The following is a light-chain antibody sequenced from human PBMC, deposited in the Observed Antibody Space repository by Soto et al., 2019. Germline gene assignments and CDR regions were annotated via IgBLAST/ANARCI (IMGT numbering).Light chain of an antibody. Sequence: QSVLTQPRSVSGSPGQSVTISCTGSSTDVGDYNYVSWYQQHPGKAPKLMIYDVSKRPSGVPDRFSGSKSGNTASLTISALQAEDDADYYCCSYAGSYTVVFGGGTKLTVL. V-gene: IGLV2-11*01. CDR2: DVS. CDR1: STDVGDYNY. CDR3: CSYAGSYTVV. J-gene: IGLJ2*01.